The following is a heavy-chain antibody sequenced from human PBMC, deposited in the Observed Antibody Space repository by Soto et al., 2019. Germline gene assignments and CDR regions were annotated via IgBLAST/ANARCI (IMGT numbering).Heavy chain of an antibody. CDR3: AREGAGFGYSSSWHLRNGMDV. J-gene: IGHJ6*02. D-gene: IGHD6-13*01. V-gene: IGHV4-39*07. Sequence: SETLSLTCTVSGGSISSGGYYWSWIRQPPGKGLEWIGEINHSGSTNYNPSLKSRVTISVDTSKNQFSLKLSSVTAADTAVYYCAREGAGFGYSSSWHLRNGMDVWGQGTTVTVSS. CDR1: GGSISSGGYY. CDR2: INHSGST.